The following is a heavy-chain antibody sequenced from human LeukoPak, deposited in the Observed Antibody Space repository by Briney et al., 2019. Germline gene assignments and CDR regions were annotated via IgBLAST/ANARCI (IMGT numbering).Heavy chain of an antibody. CDR2: TNWNGART. V-gene: IGHV3-20*04. CDR1: GFTFDDYG. CDR3: AREHYFYHMDA. J-gene: IGHJ6*03. Sequence: GGSLRLSCAASGFTFDDYGMSWVRQAPGKGLEWVSGTNWNGARTGYADSVKGRFIISRDNAENSLYLQMNSLRAEDTAVYYCAREHYFYHMDAWGEGTTVTVSS.